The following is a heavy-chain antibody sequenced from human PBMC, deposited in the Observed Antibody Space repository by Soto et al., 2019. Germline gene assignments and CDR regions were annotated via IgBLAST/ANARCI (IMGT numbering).Heavy chain of an antibody. CDR3: ARNGDSSDYRGWFDP. CDR2: SYSGGTT. J-gene: IGHJ5*02. D-gene: IGHD3-22*01. Sequence: EVQLVESGGGLVQPGGSLRLSCAASGFTVSSYYMSWVRQAPGKGLEWVSVSYSGGTTYYADSVKGRFTISRDNSKNTLYLQMNSLRAEDTAVYYCARNGDSSDYRGWFDPWGQGTLVTVSS. V-gene: IGHV3-66*01. CDR1: GFTVSSYY.